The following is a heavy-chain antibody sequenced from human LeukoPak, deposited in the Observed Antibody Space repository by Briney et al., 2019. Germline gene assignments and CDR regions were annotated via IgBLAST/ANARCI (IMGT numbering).Heavy chain of an antibody. CDR1: GFTFSSYG. CDR2: IYSGGYT. Sequence: PGGSLRLSCAASGFTFSSYGMSWVRQAPGKGLEWVSVIYSGGYTYYADSVKGRFTISRDHSKNTLYLQMDSLRAEDTAVYYCARENGYKVFDYWGQGTLVTVSS. J-gene: IGHJ4*02. V-gene: IGHV3-53*01. D-gene: IGHD5-24*01. CDR3: ARENGYKVFDY.